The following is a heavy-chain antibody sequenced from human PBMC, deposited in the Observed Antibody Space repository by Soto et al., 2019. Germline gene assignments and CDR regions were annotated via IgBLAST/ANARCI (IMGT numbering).Heavy chain of an antibody. J-gene: IGHJ1*01. CDR3: AKDKGRHLSVGPAEDEYLQY. CDR2: ISGSGSTT. D-gene: IGHD2-2*01. Sequence: EVQLLESGGGLVQPGGSLRLSCAASGFTFSTYAMTWVRQAPGRGLECVSAISGSGSTTYYADSVKGRFTISRDNSKNTLYLQMNRLRAEDTAVYYCAKDKGRHLSVGPAEDEYLQYWGQGTLVTVSS. CDR1: GFTFSTYA. V-gene: IGHV3-23*01.